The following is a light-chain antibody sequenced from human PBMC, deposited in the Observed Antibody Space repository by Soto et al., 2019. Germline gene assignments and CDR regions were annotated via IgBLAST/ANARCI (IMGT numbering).Light chain of an antibody. CDR1: SSNIGAGYD. Sequence: QAVLTQPHSVSGAPGQRVTISCTGSSSNIGAGYDVHWYQQLPGTAPKLLIYENSHRPAGVPDRFSGSQSGASASLAITGLQAEDEADYYCQSYDSLSGSRVFGAGTKVTVL. J-gene: IGLJ1*01. CDR3: QSYDSLSGSRV. CDR2: ENS. V-gene: IGLV1-40*01.